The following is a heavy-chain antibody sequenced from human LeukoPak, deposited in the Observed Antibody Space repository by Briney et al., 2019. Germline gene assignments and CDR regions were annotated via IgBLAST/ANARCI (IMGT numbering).Heavy chain of an antibody. Sequence: PGGSLRLSCAASGFTFSTYSMNWVRQAPGKGLEWVSVISSSSTYMYYSDSVRGRFTISRDNAKNSLYLQMNSLRAEDTAVYYCARGDPHGAYFDYWGQGALVTVSS. J-gene: IGHJ4*02. D-gene: IGHD5-24*01. CDR2: ISSSSTYM. CDR3: ARGDPHGAYFDY. CDR1: GFTFSTYS. V-gene: IGHV3-21*01.